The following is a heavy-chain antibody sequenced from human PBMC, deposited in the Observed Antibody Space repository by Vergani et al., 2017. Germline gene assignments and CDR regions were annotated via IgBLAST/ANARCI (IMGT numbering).Heavy chain of an antibody. J-gene: IGHJ4*02. CDR3: TTDQDWVTMKVVEHFDC. Sequence: EVQLVESGGGLVTPGGSLRLSCAASGFTFRNAWMSWFRQAPGKGLEWVGRIKSKTDGGTTDYAAPVKGRFTISRDDSKNTLYLQMNSLKTEDTAVYYCTTDQDWVTMKVVEHFDCWGQRTLVTVSS. CDR1: GFTFRNAW. CDR2: IKSKTDGGTT. V-gene: IGHV3-15*01. D-gene: IGHD3-22*01.